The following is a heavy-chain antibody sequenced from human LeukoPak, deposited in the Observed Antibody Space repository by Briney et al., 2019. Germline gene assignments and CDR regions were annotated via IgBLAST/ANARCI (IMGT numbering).Heavy chain of an antibody. V-gene: IGHV1-58*02. CDR2: IVVGSGNT. CDR1: GFTFTSSA. J-gene: IGHJ4*02. CDR3: AALRFGSGSYSSDY. D-gene: IGHD3-10*01. Sequence: ASVKVSCKTSGFTFTSSAMQWVRQARGQRLEWIGWIVVGSGNTNYAQVFQERVTITRDMSTRTAYMELSSLRSEDTAVYYCAALRFGSGSYSSDYWGQGTLVTVSS.